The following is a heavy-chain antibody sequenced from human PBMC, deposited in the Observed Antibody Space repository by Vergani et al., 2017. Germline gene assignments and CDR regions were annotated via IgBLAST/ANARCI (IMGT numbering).Heavy chain of an antibody. Sequence: EVQLVESGGGLVQPGGSLRLSCAASGFTFSSYWMSWVRQAPGKGLEWVANIKQDGSEKYYVDSVKGRFTISRDNAKKSLYLQMNSLRAEDTAVYYCASGYGSGSAVDYWGQGTLVTVSS. V-gene: IGHV3-7*03. CDR1: GFTFSSYW. J-gene: IGHJ4*02. D-gene: IGHD3-10*01. CDR2: IKQDGSEK. CDR3: ASGYGSGSAVDY.